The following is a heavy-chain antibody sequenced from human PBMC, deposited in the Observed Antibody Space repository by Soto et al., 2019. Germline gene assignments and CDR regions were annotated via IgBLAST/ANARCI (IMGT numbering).Heavy chain of an antibody. J-gene: IGHJ4*02. CDR3: AVYLRIVATIPFDY. CDR2: IIPIFGTA. CDR1: GVTFSSYA. D-gene: IGHD5-12*01. V-gene: IGHV1-69*13. Sequence: ASVKVSCKASGVTFSSYAISWVRQAPGQGLEWMGGIIPIFGTANYAQKFQGRVTITADESTSTAYMELSSLRSEDTAVYYCAVYLRIVATIPFDYWGQGTLVTVSS.